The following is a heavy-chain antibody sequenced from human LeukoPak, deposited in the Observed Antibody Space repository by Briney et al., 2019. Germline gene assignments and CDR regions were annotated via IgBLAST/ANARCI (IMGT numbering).Heavy chain of an antibody. CDR2: ISSSSSYI. Sequence: PGGSLRLSCAASGFTLSSYSMNWVRQAPGKGLEWVSSISSSSSYIYYADSVKGRFTISRDNAKNSLYLQMNSLRAEDTAVYYCARERWPGSRIDYWGQGTLVTVSS. V-gene: IGHV3-21*01. CDR3: ARERWPGSRIDY. CDR1: GFTLSSYS. D-gene: IGHD2-15*01. J-gene: IGHJ4*02.